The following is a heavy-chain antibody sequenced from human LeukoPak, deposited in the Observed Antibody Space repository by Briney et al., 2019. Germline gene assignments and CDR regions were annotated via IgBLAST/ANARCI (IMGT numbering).Heavy chain of an antibody. CDR1: GGSFSGYY. Sequence: SETLSLTCAVYGGSFSGYYWSWIRQPPGKGLEWTGEINQSGSTNYNPSRKRRVTISVAPSTNQFSLKLSSVTAADTAVYYCARGRRWGSSWSWFDPWGQGTLVTVSS. J-gene: IGHJ5*02. D-gene: IGHD6-13*01. CDR3: ARGRRWGSSWSWFDP. CDR2: INQSGST. V-gene: IGHV4-34*01.